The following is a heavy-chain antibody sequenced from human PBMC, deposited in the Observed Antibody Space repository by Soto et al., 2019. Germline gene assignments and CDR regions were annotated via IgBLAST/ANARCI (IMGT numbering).Heavy chain of an antibody. J-gene: IGHJ6*02. D-gene: IGHD1-26*01. CDR3: AREGASGFGMDV. V-gene: IGHV4-4*07. CDR1: GGSIRSYY. CDR2: IYTSGTT. Sequence: SETLSLTCNVSGGSIRSYYWSWIRQPAGKALEWIVRIYTSGTTNYNPSLKSRATILIDTSKNQFSLKLSSVTAADTAGYYCAREGASGFGMDVWGQGTTVTVSS.